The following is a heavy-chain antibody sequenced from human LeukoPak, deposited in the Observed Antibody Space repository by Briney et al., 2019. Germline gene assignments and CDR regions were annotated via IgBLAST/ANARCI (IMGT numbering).Heavy chain of an antibody. V-gene: IGHV3-7*01. D-gene: IGHD3-10*01. CDR2: IKQDGSEK. Sequence: GGSLRLSCAASGFTFSSYWMSWVRQAPGKGLEWVANIKQDGSEKYYVDSVKGRFTISRDNAENTLYLQMNNLRAEDTAIYYCATDYYVSGSYYRLFYWGQGTLVTVSS. CDR3: ATDYYVSGSYYRLFY. J-gene: IGHJ4*02. CDR1: GFTFSSYW.